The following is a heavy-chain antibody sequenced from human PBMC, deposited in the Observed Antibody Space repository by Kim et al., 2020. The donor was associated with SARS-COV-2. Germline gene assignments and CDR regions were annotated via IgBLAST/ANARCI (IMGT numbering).Heavy chain of an antibody. CDR3: ARGGCSGGSCYLGGDFYWF. D-gene: IGHD2-15*01. V-gene: IGHV1-69*04. CDR1: GGTFSSYA. CDR2: IIPILGIA. Sequence: SVKVSCKASGGTFSSYAISWVRQAPGQGLEWMGRIIPILGIANYAQKFQGRVTITADKSTSTAYMELSSLRSEDTAVYYFARGGCSGGSCYLGGDFYWF. J-gene: IGHJ5*01.